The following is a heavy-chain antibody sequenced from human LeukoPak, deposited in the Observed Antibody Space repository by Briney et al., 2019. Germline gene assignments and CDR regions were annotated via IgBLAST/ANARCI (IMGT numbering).Heavy chain of an antibody. CDR2: IYYNGGT. D-gene: IGHD1-7*01. J-gene: IGHJ4*02. Sequence: PSETLSLTCTVSGASVSISSFYWGWIRLPPGKGLEWIGSIYYNGGTYYNPSLKSRVTISLDASKNQFSLKLNSVTAADTAVHYCARDWNYTLFDYWGQGTLVTVSS. CDR1: GASVSISSFY. CDR3: ARDWNYTLFDY. V-gene: IGHV4-39*07.